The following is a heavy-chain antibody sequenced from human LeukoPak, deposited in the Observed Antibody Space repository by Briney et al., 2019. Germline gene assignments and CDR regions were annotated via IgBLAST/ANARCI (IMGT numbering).Heavy chain of an antibody. D-gene: IGHD2-2*02. CDR1: GGTFSSYA. Sequence: SVKVSCKASGGTFSSYAISWVRQAPGQGLEWMGGIIPIFGTANYAQKFQGRVTITADESTSTAYMELSSLRSEDTAVYYCVRDGGGYCSSTSCYRGGHWFDPWGQGTLVTVSS. J-gene: IGHJ5*02. V-gene: IGHV1-69*13. CDR3: VRDGGGYCSSTSCYRGGHWFDP. CDR2: IIPIFGTA.